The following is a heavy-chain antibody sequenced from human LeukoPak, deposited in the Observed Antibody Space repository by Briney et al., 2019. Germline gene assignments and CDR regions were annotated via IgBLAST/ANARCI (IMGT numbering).Heavy chain of an antibody. CDR1: GFTFSSYA. D-gene: IGHD2-2*01. V-gene: IGHV3-23*01. J-gene: IGHJ4*02. Sequence: GGSLRLSCAASGFTFSSYAMSWVRQAPGRGLEWVSAISGSGGSTYYADSVKGRFTISRDNSKNTLYLQMNSLRAEDTAVYYCARQAPAAKWGYYFDYWGQGTLVTVSS. CDR2: ISGSGGST. CDR3: ARQAPAAKWGYYFDY.